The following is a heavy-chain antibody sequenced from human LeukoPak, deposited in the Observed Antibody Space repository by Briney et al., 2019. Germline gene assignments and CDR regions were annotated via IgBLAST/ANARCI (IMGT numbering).Heavy chain of an antibody. V-gene: IGHV3-30-3*01. CDR2: ISYDGSNK. Sequence: TGRSLRLSCAASGFTFSSYAMHWVRQAPGKGLEWVAVISYDGSNKYYADSVKGRFTISRDNSKNTLYPQMNSLRAEDTAVYYCARDLTGDYVHYFDYWGQGTLVTVSS. CDR1: GFTFSSYA. J-gene: IGHJ4*02. D-gene: IGHD4-17*01. CDR3: ARDLTGDYVHYFDY.